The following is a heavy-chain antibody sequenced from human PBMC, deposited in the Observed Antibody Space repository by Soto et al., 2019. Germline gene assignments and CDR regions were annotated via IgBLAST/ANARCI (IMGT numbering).Heavy chain of an antibody. J-gene: IGHJ6*02. V-gene: IGHV3-23*01. Sequence: GGSLRLSCAASGFTFSSYALSWVRQAPGKGLQCVSTVSGNGLSTYYADSMKGRFTISRDNSRNTLYLQMNSLRAEDTAVYYCAKVQGSGSGLYYFYYSGMDVWGQGTTVTVSS. CDR2: VSGNGLST. CDR1: GFTFSSYA. D-gene: IGHD3-10*01. CDR3: AKVQGSGSGLYYFYYSGMDV.